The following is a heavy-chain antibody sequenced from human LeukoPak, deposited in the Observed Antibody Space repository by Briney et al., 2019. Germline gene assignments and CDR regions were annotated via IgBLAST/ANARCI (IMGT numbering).Heavy chain of an antibody. J-gene: IGHJ6*03. CDR1: GFTFSPYA. Sequence: GGSLRLSCAASGFTFSPYAMSWVRQAPGKGLEWVSYISSSASTIYYADSVKGRFTISRDNAKSSLYLQMDSLRAEDTAVYYCARGSYYYYMDVWGKGTTVTVSS. CDR2: ISSSASTI. V-gene: IGHV3-48*04. CDR3: ARGSYYYYMDV.